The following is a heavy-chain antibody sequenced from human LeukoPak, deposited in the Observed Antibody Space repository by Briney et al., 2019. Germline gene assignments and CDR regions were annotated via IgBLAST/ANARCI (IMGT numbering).Heavy chain of an antibody. Sequence: GGSLRLSSAASGFTFTSFGMHRVRQAPGKGLEWVAFIRNDGDVIYYAESVKGRFTISRDNSKNTVYLQLNSLRAEDTAVYYCAKDLMSIKALIPWDYWGQGTLVTVSP. CDR2: IRNDGDVI. D-gene: IGHD2-21*01. CDR3: AKDLMSIKALIPWDY. CDR1: GFTFTSFG. V-gene: IGHV3-30*02. J-gene: IGHJ4*02.